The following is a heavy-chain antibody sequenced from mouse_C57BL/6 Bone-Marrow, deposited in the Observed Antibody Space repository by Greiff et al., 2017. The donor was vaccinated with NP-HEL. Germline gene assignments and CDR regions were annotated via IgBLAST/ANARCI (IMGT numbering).Heavy chain of an antibody. CDR2: IYPGSGNT. J-gene: IGHJ4*01. Sequence: QVQLQQSGPELVKPGASVKISCKASGYSFTSYYIHWVKQRPGQGLEWIGWIYPGSGNTKYNEKFKGKATLTADTSSSTAYMQLSSLTSEDSAVYYCAREKYGNYDAMDYWGQGTSVTVAS. V-gene: IGHV1-66*01. CDR3: AREKYGNYDAMDY. CDR1: GYSFTSYY. D-gene: IGHD2-10*02.